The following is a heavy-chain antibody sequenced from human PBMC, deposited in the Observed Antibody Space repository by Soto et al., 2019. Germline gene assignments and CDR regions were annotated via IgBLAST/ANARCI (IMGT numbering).Heavy chain of an antibody. D-gene: IGHD3-16*02. CDR2: ISAYNGNT. J-gene: IGHJ4*02. CDR1: GYTFSNYI. Sequence: QVQLVQSGVEVKKPGASVKVSCKTPGYTFSNYIITWVRQAPGKGLEWMVWISAYNGNTNYAQKFQDRITMTTDTSTSTIYMDLRSLRSDDTAVYFCAKEREPWGSYHYFHYWGQGTLVTVSS. CDR3: AKEREPWGSYHYFHY. V-gene: IGHV1-18*01.